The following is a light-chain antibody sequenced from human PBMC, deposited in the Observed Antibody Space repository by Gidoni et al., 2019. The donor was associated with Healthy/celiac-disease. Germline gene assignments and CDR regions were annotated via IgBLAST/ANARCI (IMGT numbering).Light chain of an antibody. J-gene: IGKJ5*01. CDR2: DAS. CDR1: QSVSSY. Sequence: EIVLTQSPATLSLSPGERATLSCRASQSVSSYLAWYQQKPGQAPRLLIYDASNRATGIPARFSGSGSGTDFTLTISSLEPEDFAVYYCQQRSNFXXXTRLGIK. V-gene: IGKV3-11*01. CDR3: QQRSN.